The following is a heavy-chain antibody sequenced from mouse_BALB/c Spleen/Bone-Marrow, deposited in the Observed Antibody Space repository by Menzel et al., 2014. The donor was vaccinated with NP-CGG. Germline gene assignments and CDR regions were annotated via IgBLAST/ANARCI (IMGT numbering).Heavy chain of an antibody. Sequence: DVKVEESGPSLVKPSQTLFLTCSVTGDSITSGYWNWIRKFPGNKLEYMGYISYSGSTYYSPSLKSRISITRDTSKNQYYLQLNTVTTEDTAKYYCATYDGYYFDYWGQGTTLTVSS. CDR3: ATYDGYYFDY. D-gene: IGHD2-3*01. J-gene: IGHJ2*01. CDR2: ISYSGST. V-gene: IGHV3-8*02. CDR1: GDSITSGY.